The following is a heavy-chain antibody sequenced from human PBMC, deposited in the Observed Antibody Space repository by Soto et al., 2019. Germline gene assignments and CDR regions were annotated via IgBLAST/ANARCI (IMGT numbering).Heavy chain of an antibody. J-gene: IGHJ6*02. CDR3: AKLGYYYYGMDV. Sequence: SETLSLTCTVFGGSISSSSYYWGWIRQPPGKGLEWIGSIYYSGSTYYNPSLKSRVTTYVDTSKNQFSLKLSSVTAADTAVYYCAKLGYYYYGMDVWGQGTTVT. CDR2: IYYSGST. V-gene: IGHV4-39*01. CDR1: GGSISSSSYY.